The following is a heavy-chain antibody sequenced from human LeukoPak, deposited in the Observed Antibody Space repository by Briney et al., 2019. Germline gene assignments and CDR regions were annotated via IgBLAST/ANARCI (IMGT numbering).Heavy chain of an antibody. CDR3: AKASAMIVVVSKHFDY. J-gene: IGHJ4*02. V-gene: IGHV3-23*01. Sequence: RPGGSLRLSCAASGFTFSNYGTSWVRQAPGKGLEWVAAITASGSSAFHADSVKGRFTISRDNSKNTLYLQMNSLRAEDTAVYYCAKASAMIVVVSKHFDYWGQGTLVTVSS. D-gene: IGHD3-22*01. CDR2: ITASGSSA. CDR1: GFTFSNYG.